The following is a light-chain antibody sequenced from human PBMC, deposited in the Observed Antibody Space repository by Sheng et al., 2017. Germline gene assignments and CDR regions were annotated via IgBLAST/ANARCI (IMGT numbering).Light chain of an antibody. Sequence: DIQMTQSPATLSASVGDRVTISCRASQSISTWLAWYQQKPGKAPKLLIYEASNLESGVPSRFSGRGSGTEFTLTINSLQPDDFATYYCQHYIMTSPFGQGTKLQIK. J-gene: IGKJ2*01. CDR1: QSISTW. CDR3: QHYIMTSP. CDR2: EAS. V-gene: IGKV1-5*03.